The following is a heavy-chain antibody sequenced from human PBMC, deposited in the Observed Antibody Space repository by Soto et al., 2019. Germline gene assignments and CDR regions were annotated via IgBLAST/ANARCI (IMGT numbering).Heavy chain of an antibody. D-gene: IGHD6-13*01. CDR3: ARVPRAAAGGYNWLDP. Sequence: GASVKVSCKASGYTFASYGINWVRQATGPGLEWMGWMNPSSGNTGFAQKFQGRVTMTWNTSISTAYMELSSLRSEDTAVYYCARVPRAAAGGYNWLDPWGQGTLVTVSS. CDR2: MNPSSGNT. J-gene: IGHJ5*02. V-gene: IGHV1-8*01. CDR1: GYTFASYG.